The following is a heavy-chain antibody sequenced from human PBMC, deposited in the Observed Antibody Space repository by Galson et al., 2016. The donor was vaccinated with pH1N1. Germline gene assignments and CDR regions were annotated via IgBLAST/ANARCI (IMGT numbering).Heavy chain of an antibody. CDR3: ARVGFTGLFDY. CDR1: GGSFSDYY. J-gene: IGHJ4*02. CDR2: IKHSGGT. V-gene: IGHV4-34*01. Sequence: SETLSLTCAVYGGSFSDYYWTWIRQPPGKGMEWIGDIKHSGGTKYNPSLKSRVSISVDTSKNHFSLNLRSVTAAYTAVYYCARVGFTGLFDYWGQGTLVTISS. D-gene: IGHD1-14*01.